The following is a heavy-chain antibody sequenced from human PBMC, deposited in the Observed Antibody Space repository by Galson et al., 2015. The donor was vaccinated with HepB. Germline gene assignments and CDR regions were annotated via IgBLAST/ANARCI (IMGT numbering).Heavy chain of an antibody. CDR3: ASSVVVVVAATPIPDAFDI. J-gene: IGHJ3*02. V-gene: IGHV1-46*03. CDR1: GYTFTSYY. D-gene: IGHD2-15*01. Sequence: SVKVSCKASGYTFTSYYMHWVRQAPGQGLEWMGIINPSGGTTSYAQKFQGRVTMTRDTSTSTVYMELSSLRSEDTAVYYCASSVVVVVAATPIPDAFDIWGQGTMVTVSS. CDR2: INPSGGTT.